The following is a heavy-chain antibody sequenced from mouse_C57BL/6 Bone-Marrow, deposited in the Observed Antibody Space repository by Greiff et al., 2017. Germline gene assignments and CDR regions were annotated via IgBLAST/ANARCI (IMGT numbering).Heavy chain of an antibody. J-gene: IGHJ2*01. V-gene: IGHV5-15*04. CDR3: ARRSPYYGYFDY. CDR2: ISNLAYSI. Sequence: EVMLVESGGGLVQPGGSLKLSCAASGFTFSDYGMAWVRQAPRKGPEWVAFISNLAYSIYYADTVTGRFTISRENAKNTLYLKMSSLRSEDTAMYYCARRSPYYGYFDYWGQGTTLTVSS. CDR1: GFTFSDYG. D-gene: IGHD1-1*01.